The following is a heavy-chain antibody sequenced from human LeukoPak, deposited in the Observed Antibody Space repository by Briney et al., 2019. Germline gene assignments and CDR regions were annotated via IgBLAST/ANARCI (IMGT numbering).Heavy chain of an antibody. CDR1: GFTFSSYW. CDR2: IRQDGSEK. Sequence: GGSLRLSCAASGFTFSSYWMTWVRRAPGKGLEWVANIRQDGSEKYYVDSVKGRFTISRDNAKNSLYLQMNSLRAEDTAVYYCARVDPSPSWTTWAFDIWGQGTMVTVSS. D-gene: IGHD2-15*01. CDR3: ARVDPSPSWTTWAFDI. V-gene: IGHV3-7*02. J-gene: IGHJ3*02.